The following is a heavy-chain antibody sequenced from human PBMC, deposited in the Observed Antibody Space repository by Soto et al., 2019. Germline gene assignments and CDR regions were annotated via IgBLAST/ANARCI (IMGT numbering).Heavy chain of an antibody. J-gene: IGHJ4*02. D-gene: IGHD2-8*02. Sequence: QLQLQESGPGLVKPSQTLSLACTVSGGSFSSGGYYWSWIRQLPGKGLEWIGYIYYSGSTYYNPSLKSRFTISLDTSKNQLSLKLSSVTAADTAVYYCARATSFSGHHGYWGQGTLVTVSS. CDR3: ARATSFSGHHGY. CDR2: IYYSGST. V-gene: IGHV4-31*03. CDR1: GGSFSSGGYY.